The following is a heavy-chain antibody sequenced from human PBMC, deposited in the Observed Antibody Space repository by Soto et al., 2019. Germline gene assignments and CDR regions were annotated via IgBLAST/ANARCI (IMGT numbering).Heavy chain of an antibody. V-gene: IGHV4-34*01. D-gene: IGHD3-9*01. J-gene: IGHJ5*02. CDR3: AREYYDILTGYYVVWFDP. CDR2: INHSGST. CDR1: GGSCGGYC. Sequence: SETLSLTCAVDGGSCGGYCGSWIRQPPGKGLEWIGEINHSGSTNYNPSLKSRVTISVDTSKNQFSLKLSSVTAADTAVYYCAREYYDILTGYYVVWFDPWGQGTLVTVSS.